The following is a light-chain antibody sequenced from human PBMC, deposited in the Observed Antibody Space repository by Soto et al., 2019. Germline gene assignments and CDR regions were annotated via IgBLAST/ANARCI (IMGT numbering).Light chain of an antibody. CDR1: QSVSSK. V-gene: IGKV3-15*01. Sequence: EIVMTQSPATLSVSPGERATLSCRASQSVSSKLAWYQQKPGQAPRHLNYGTSTSATGVPDRLSSSGSGTAFNLTIISLRSEDFAVSYCQQYNDWPLLTCGGGTVVEIK. CDR3: QQYNDWPLLT. J-gene: IGKJ4*02. CDR2: GTS.